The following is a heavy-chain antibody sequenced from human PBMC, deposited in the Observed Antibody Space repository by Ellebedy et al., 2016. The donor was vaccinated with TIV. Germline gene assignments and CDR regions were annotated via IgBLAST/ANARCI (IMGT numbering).Heavy chain of an antibody. CDR1: GGTFNNSA. J-gene: IGHJ6*02. V-gene: IGHV1-69*04. CDR3: ARDAIQFLEWVYKYAMDV. D-gene: IGHD3-3*01. CDR2: INPILGIA. Sequence: ASVKVSCKASGGTFNNSAISWVRQAPGQGLEWLGRINPILGIAKYAQTFQGRLTITADKSTRTVYLELSSLTSEDTAVYYCARDAIQFLEWVYKYAMDVWGQGTTVNVSS.